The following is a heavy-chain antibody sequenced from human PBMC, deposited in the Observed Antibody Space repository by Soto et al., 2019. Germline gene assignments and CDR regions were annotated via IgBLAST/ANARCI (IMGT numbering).Heavy chain of an antibody. D-gene: IGHD5-12*01. V-gene: IGHV3-9*01. CDR2: ISWNSGSI. CDR3: AKDMGIVATVELDY. CDR1: GFTFDDYA. Sequence: EVQLVESGGGLVQPGRSLRLSCAASGFTFDDYAMHWVRQAPGKGLEWVSGISWNSGSIGYADSVKGRFTISRDNAKNCLYLQMNSLRAEDTALYYCAKDMGIVATVELDYWGQGTLVTVSS. J-gene: IGHJ4*02.